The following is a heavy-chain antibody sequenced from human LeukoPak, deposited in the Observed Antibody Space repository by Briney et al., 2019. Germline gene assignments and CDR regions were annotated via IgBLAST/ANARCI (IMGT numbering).Heavy chain of an antibody. D-gene: IGHD6-6*01. CDR3: ARGLSSLDY. CDR2: INQDGSGK. CDR1: GFTFSNYY. V-gene: IGHV3-7*05. Sequence: GGSLRLSCADSGFTFSNYYMNWVRQAPGEGLEWVANINQDGSGKYYVDSVKGRFTISRDNAKNSLYLQMNSLRAEDTAVYYCARGLSSLDYWGQGTLVTVPS. J-gene: IGHJ4*02.